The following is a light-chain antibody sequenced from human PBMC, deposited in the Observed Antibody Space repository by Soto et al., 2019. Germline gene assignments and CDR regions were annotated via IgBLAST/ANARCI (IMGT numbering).Light chain of an antibody. CDR1: QSISSY. J-gene: IGKJ4*01. CDR2: AAF. CDR3: QQSYSTPPL. V-gene: IGKV1-39*01. Sequence: DIQMTQSPSSLSSSVGDRVTITCRASQSISSYLNWYQQKPGKAPQLLIYAAFSLQSGAPSRFSGSGSVTDFTLTISSLQPEDFATYDGQQSYSTPPLFGGGTKVEIK.